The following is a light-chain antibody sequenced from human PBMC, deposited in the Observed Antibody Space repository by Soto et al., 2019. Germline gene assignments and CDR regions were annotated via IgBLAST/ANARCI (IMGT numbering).Light chain of an antibody. CDR2: GAS. V-gene: IGKV3-20*01. Sequence: EIVMTQSPATLSVSPGESATLSCRASQRISRNLAWYQQKPGQAPRLLIYGASSRATGIPARFSGSGSGTDFTLTISRLEPEDFAVYYCQQYGSSGTFGQGTKVDIK. CDR1: QRISRN. J-gene: IGKJ1*01. CDR3: QQYGSSGT.